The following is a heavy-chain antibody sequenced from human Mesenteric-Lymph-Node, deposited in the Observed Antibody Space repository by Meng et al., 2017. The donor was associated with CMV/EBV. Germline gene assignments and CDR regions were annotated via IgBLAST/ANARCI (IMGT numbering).Heavy chain of an antibody. J-gene: IGHJ6*02. CDR3: ARTMGMTTVTDYYYYGLDV. D-gene: IGHD4-11*01. V-gene: IGHV1-18*04. CDR1: GYTFTSYY. CDR2: ISGYNSNT. Sequence: ASVKVSCKASGYTFTSYYMHWVRQAPGQGLEWMGWISGYNSNTNYAQNLQGRVTMTTDTSTSTAYMELRTLRSDDTAVYYCARTMGMTTVTDYYYYGLDVWGQGTTVTVSS.